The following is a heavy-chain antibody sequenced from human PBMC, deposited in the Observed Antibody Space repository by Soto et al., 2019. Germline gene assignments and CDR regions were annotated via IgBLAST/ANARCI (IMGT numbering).Heavy chain of an antibody. CDR1: GYTFTSYA. CDR2: INAGNGNT. J-gene: IGHJ3*02. Sequence: ASVTVSCKSSGYTFTSYAMHFVRQAPGQRLEWMGWINAGNGNTKYSQKFQGRVTITRDTSASTAYMELSSPRSEDTAVYYCAREGIAVADNAFDIWGQGTMVTVSS. D-gene: IGHD6-19*01. V-gene: IGHV1-3*01. CDR3: AREGIAVADNAFDI.